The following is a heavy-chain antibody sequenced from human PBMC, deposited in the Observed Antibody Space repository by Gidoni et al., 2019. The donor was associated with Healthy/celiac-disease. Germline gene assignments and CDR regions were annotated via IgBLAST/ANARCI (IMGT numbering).Heavy chain of an antibody. J-gene: IGHJ6*03. CDR2: INSDGSST. D-gene: IGHD2-15*01. CDR1: GLTFRSYF. CDR3: ARAVKGYCSGCSCYSYMDV. Sequence: EVQLVASGGGLVQPWGSLRLSCAASGLTFRSYFMNWFRQATGKGLVWVSRINSDGSSTSYSDAVKGRFTISRDNAKHTLYLQMNSLRAEDTAVYYCARAVKGYCSGCSCYSYMDVWGKGTTFTVSS. V-gene: IGHV3-74*01.